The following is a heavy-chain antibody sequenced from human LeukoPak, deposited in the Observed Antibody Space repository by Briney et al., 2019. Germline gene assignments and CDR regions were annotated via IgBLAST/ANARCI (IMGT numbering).Heavy chain of an antibody. CDR1: GFTFSDYY. J-gene: IGHJ4*02. D-gene: IGHD5-18*01. V-gene: IGHV3-11*04. CDR2: ITTSGSSI. CDR3: ARDSRGYSYGPNTDY. Sequence: GGSLRLSCAASGFTFSDYYMGWIRQAPGKGLEWVSYITTSGSSIYYADSVKGRFTMSRDNAKKSLYLQMNSLRAEDTAVYYCARDSRGYSYGPNTDYWGQGTLVAVSS.